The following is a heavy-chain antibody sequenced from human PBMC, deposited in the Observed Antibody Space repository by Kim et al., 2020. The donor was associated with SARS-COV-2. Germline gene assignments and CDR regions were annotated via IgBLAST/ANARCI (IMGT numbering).Heavy chain of an antibody. J-gene: IGHJ4*02. D-gene: IGHD3-22*01. V-gene: IGHV3-7*01. CDR1: GFTFSSYW. CDR3: AREGQRITMIPVDY. Sequence: GGSLRLSCAASGFTFSSYWMSWVRPAPGKGLEWVANIKQDGSEKYYVDSVKGRFTISRDNAKNSLYLQMNSLRAEDTAVYYCAREGQRITMIPVDYWGQGTLVTVSS. CDR2: IKQDGSEK.